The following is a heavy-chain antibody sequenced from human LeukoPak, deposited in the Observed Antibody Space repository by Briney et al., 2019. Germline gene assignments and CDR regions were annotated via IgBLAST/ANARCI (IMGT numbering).Heavy chain of an antibody. Sequence: PSETLSLTCTVSGGSISNYWWSWIRQPPGKGLEWIGYVFDSGGTNYNPSLKGRVTISVDTSKKQFSLKLSSVTAADTAVYYCARGYSSSWNYFDYWGQGNLVTVSS. CDR2: VFDSGGT. V-gene: IGHV4-59*01. CDR3: ARGYSSSWNYFDY. CDR1: GGSISNYW. J-gene: IGHJ4*02. D-gene: IGHD6-13*01.